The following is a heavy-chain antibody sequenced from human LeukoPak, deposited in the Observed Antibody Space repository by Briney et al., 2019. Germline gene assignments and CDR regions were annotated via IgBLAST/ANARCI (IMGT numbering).Heavy chain of an antibody. V-gene: IGHV4-34*01. J-gene: IGHJ4*02. Sequence: PSETLSLTCAVYGGSFSGYYWSWIRQPPGKGLEWIGEINHSGSTNYNPSLKSRVTISVDTSKNQFSLKLSSVTAADTAVYYCARAGRITIFGVVLRFNYWGQGTLVTVSS. D-gene: IGHD3-3*01. CDR3: ARAGRITIFGVVLRFNY. CDR1: GGSFSGYY. CDR2: INHSGST.